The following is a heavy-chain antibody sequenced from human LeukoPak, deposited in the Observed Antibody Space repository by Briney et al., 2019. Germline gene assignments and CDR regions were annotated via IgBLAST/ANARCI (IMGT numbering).Heavy chain of an antibody. Sequence: ASVKVSCKASGYTFTSYGISWVRPAPGQGLEWMGWISAYNGNTNYAQKLQGRVTMTTDTSTSTAYMELRSLRSDDTAVYYCARGDLAQYGDYDPLKYNWFDPWGQGTLVTVSS. CDR2: ISAYNGNT. V-gene: IGHV1-18*01. CDR3: ARGDLAQYGDYDPLKYNWFDP. J-gene: IGHJ5*02. D-gene: IGHD4-17*01. CDR1: GYTFTSYG.